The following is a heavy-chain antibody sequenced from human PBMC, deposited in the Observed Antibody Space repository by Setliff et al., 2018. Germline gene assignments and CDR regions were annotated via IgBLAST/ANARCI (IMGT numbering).Heavy chain of an antibody. J-gene: IGHJ4*02. D-gene: IGHD2-2*01. Sequence: GGSLRLSCVASGFTFSKYAVTWVRQAPGKGPEWVAAITGSGGNIFYADSVRGRFTISRDNSNNTLFLQMDSLRAEDTAIYYCATPALSSIDYWGQGTLVTVSS. V-gene: IGHV3-23*01. CDR2: ITGSGGNI. CDR3: ATPALSSIDY. CDR1: GFTFSKYA.